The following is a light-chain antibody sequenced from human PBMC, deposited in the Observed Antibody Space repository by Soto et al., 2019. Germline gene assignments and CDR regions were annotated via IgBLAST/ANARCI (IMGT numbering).Light chain of an antibody. V-gene: IGLV2-14*01. Sequence: HSVLTQPSSLSGAPGQSVTIFLTGTSSGRGGYNYFSWYQQHPGKTPQPMIYEVNNRPSGVSGRFSSSKSDTTAYLTISGLQAEDEADYYCSSYSDSDTKVFGTGTKVTVL. CDR3: SSYSDSDTKV. J-gene: IGLJ1*01. CDR2: EVN. CDR1: SSGRGGYNY.